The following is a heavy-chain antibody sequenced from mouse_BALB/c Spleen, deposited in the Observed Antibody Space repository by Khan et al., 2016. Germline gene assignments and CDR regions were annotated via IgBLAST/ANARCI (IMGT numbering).Heavy chain of an antibody. J-gene: IGHJ3*01. CDR3: ARGGYDYIGGAWFAY. D-gene: IGHD2-4*01. CDR1: GYTFTNYW. V-gene: IGHV1-63*02. CDR2: IYPGGGYT. Sequence: QVQLQQSGAELVRPGTSVKMSCKAAGYTFTNYWLGWVKQRLGHCLEWFVDIYPGGGYTNYNEKFKGKATLTADTSSSTAYMQLRRLTSEDSAIYYDARGGYDYIGGAWFAYWGQGTLVTVSA.